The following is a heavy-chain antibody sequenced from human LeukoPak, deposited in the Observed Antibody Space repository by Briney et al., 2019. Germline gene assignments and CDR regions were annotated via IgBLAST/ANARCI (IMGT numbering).Heavy chain of an antibody. J-gene: IGHJ4*02. CDR2: TYYRSKWSF. CDR1: GDSIFTNNVA. V-gene: IGHV6-1*01. D-gene: IGHD6-6*01. CDR3: ARGKYTSFDN. Sequence: SQTLSLTCAISGDSIFTNNVAWNWLRQSPSRGLEWLGRTYYRSKWSFDYAVSVKSRITINADTSKNQFSLQLSCVTPEDTAVYYCARGKYTSFDNWGQGTLVTVSS.